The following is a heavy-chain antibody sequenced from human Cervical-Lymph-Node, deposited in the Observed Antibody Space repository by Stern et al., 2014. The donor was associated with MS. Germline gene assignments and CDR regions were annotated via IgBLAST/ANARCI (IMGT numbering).Heavy chain of an antibody. Sequence: QMQLVQSWAEVKKPGSSVKVSCKASGGTFSSYAINWVRPAPGQGLEWMGGIIPLCGTANCAQKFQGRVTITADESTSTAYMELSSLRSEDTAVYYCARGSTVVTDYFDYWGQGTLVTVSS. V-gene: IGHV1-69*01. CDR2: IIPLCGTA. CDR1: GGTFSSYA. CDR3: ARGSTVVTDYFDY. D-gene: IGHD4-23*01. J-gene: IGHJ4*02.